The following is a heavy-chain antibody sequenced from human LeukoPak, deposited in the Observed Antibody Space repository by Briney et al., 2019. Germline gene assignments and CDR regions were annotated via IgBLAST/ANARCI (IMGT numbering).Heavy chain of an antibody. V-gene: IGHV3-23*01. Sequence: GGSLRLSCAASGFTFSSYAMSWVRQAPGKGLEWVSAISGSGGSTYYADSVKGRFTISRDNSKNTLYLQMNSLRAEDTAVYYCAKSHLIGYHYYYYMDVWGKGTTVTVSS. J-gene: IGHJ6*03. CDR1: GFTFSSYA. D-gene: IGHD2/OR15-2a*01. CDR3: AKSHLIGYHYYYYMDV. CDR2: ISGSGGST.